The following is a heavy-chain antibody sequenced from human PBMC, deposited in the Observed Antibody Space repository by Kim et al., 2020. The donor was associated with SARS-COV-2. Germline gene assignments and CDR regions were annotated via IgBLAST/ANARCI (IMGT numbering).Heavy chain of an antibody. D-gene: IGHD6-19*01. CDR3: ARGTRQWLVRGPYYYYMDV. V-gene: IGHV4-34*01. J-gene: IGHJ6*03. CDR2: INHSGST. CDR1: GGSFSGYY. Sequence: SETLSLTCAVYGGSFSGYYWSWIRQPPGKGLEWIGEINHSGSTNYIPSLKSRVTISVDTSKNQFSLKLSSVTAADTAVYYCARGTRQWLVRGPYYYYMDVWGKGTTVTVSS.